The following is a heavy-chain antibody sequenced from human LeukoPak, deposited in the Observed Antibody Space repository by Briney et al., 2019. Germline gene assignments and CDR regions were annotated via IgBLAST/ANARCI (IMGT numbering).Heavy chain of an antibody. CDR2: IRYDGSNK. CDR1: GFTFSSYG. CDR3: AKGSYSSSWPHFDY. Sequence: GGSLRLSCAASGFTFSSYGMHWVRQAPGKGLEWVTFIRYDGSNKYYADSVKGRFTISRDNSKNSLYLQMNSLRTEDTALYYCAKGSYSSSWPHFDYWGQGTLVTVSS. D-gene: IGHD6-13*01. J-gene: IGHJ4*02. V-gene: IGHV3-30*02.